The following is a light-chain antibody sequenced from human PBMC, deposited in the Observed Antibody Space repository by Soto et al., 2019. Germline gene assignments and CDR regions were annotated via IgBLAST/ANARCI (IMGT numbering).Light chain of an antibody. Sequence: EIVMTQSPVTLSVSPGERATLSCRASQSVSSNLAWYQQKPGQAPRLLIYGASTRATGIPARFSGSGSGTEFTLTISSLQSEDFAVYYCQQYNNWPRTFGQGTKVEF. CDR2: GAS. J-gene: IGKJ1*01. CDR3: QQYNNWPRT. CDR1: QSVSSN. V-gene: IGKV3-15*01.